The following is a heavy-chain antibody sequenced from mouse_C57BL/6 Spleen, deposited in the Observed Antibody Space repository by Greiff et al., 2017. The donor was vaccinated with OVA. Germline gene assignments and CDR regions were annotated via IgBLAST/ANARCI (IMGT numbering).Heavy chain of an antibody. Sequence: VQLQQSGPELVKPGASVKISCKASGYAFSSSWMNWVKQRPGKGLEWIGRIYPGDGDTNYNGKFKGKATLTADKSSSTAYMQLSSLTSEDSAVYFCARYGDDVAYAMDYWGQGTSVTVSS. V-gene: IGHV1-82*01. J-gene: IGHJ4*01. D-gene: IGHD2-2*01. CDR2: IYPGDGDT. CDR1: GYAFSSSW. CDR3: ARYGDDVAYAMDY.